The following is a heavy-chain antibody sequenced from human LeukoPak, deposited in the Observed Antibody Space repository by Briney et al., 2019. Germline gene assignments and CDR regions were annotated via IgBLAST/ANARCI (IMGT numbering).Heavy chain of an antibody. J-gene: IGHJ6*02. CDR1: GFTFSSYG. V-gene: IGHV3-30*18. D-gene: IGHD6-19*01. CDR2: ISYDGSNK. CDR3: AKTPGSGWYSESMDV. Sequence: GGSLRLSCAASGFTFSSYGMHWVRQAPGKGLEWVAVISYDGSNKYYADSVKGRFTISRDNSKNTLYLQMNSLRAEDTAVYYCAKTPGSGWYSESMDVWGQGTTVTVSS.